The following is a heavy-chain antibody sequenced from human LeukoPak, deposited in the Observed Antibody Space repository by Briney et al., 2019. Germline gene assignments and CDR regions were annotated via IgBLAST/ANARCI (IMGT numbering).Heavy chain of an antibody. CDR3: ARLGCVRACPHGALNW. Sequence: GGSLRLSCTASGFTFGGYPMSWVRQAPGKGLEWVATVTQDGSEKYYVDSVKGRFTISRDNAKSSLFLQMNSLRAEDTAVYYCARLGCVRACPHGALNWWGQGTLVTVSS. CDR2: VTQDGSEK. V-gene: IGHV3-7*03. D-gene: IGHD3/OR15-3a*01. J-gene: IGHJ4*02. CDR1: GFTFGGYP.